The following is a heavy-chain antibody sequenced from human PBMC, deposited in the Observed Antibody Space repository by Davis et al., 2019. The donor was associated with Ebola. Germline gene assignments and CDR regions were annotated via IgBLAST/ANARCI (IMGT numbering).Heavy chain of an antibody. CDR1: GYSFTSYW. V-gene: IGHV5-10-1*01. Sequence: GESLKISCKGSGYSFTSYWISWVRQMPGKGLEWMGRIDPSDSYTNYSPSFQGHVTISADNSISTAYLHWSSLKASDTAMYYCARREFYDSSGYYYSAFDIWGQGTMVTVSS. CDR3: ARREFYDSSGYYYSAFDI. D-gene: IGHD3-22*01. CDR2: IDPSDSYT. J-gene: IGHJ3*02.